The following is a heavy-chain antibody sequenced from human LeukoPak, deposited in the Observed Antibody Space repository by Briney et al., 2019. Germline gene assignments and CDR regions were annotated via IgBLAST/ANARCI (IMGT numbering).Heavy chain of an antibody. CDR3: ARDLTVTNRRPRRYSQH. D-gene: IGHD4-17*01. Sequence: ASVKVSCKASGYTFTSYDINWVRQATGQGLEWMGWMNPNSGNTGYAQKFQGRVPMTRNTSISTAYMELSSLRSEDTAVYYCARDLTVTNRRPRRYSQHWGQGTLVTVSS. CDR2: MNPNSGNT. V-gene: IGHV1-8*01. CDR1: GYTFTSYD. J-gene: IGHJ1*01.